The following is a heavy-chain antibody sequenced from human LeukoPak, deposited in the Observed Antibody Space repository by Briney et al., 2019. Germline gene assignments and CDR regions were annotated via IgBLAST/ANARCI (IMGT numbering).Heavy chain of an antibody. V-gene: IGHV4-34*01. Sequence: SETLSLTCAVYGGSFSGYYWSWIRQPPGKGLEWIGEINHSGSTNYNPSLKSRVTISVDTSKNQFSLKLSSVTAADTAVYYCARDLGSYPGYWGQGTLVTVSS. CDR3: ARDLGSYPGY. CDR1: GGSFSGYY. J-gene: IGHJ4*02. CDR2: INHSGST. D-gene: IGHD1-26*01.